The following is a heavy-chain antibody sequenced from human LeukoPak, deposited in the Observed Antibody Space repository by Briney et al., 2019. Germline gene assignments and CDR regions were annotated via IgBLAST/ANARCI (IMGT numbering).Heavy chain of an antibody. V-gene: IGHV1-69*06. CDR3: ARKYSSGWYGSDYYYYYMDV. CDR2: IIPIFGTA. J-gene: IGHJ6*03. D-gene: IGHD6-19*01. Sequence: SVKVSCKASGGTFSSYAISWVRQAPGQGLEWMGGIIPIFGTANYAQKFQGRVTITADKSTSTAYMELSSLRSEDTAVYYCARKYSSGWYGSDYYYYYMDVWGKGTTVTVSS. CDR1: GGTFSSYA.